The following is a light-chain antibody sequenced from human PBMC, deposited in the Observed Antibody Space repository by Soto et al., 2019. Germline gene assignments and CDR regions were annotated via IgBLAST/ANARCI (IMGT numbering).Light chain of an antibody. Sequence: EIVLTQSPGTLSLSPGDRATLSCRASQGVSANSLAWYQQKHGQGLRLLIYGAFSRATGIPDRFSGNGSETEFTLTISSLGPEDFAVYYCHQYGSTPFTFGPGTKVDIK. CDR1: QGVSANS. V-gene: IGKV3-20*01. J-gene: IGKJ3*01. CDR2: GAF. CDR3: HQYGSTPFT.